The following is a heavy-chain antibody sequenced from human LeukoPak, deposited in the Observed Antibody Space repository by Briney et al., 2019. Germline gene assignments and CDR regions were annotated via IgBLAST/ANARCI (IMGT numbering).Heavy chain of an antibody. CDR3: AGRPTGYSSGYVY. J-gene: IGHJ4*02. D-gene: IGHD5-18*01. CDR2: ISGSAHKI. V-gene: IGHV3-23*01. Sequence: QAGGSLRLSCTASGFIFSSNGMNWVRQAPEKGLDWVSVISGSAHKIRYADSVKGRFTISRDNSENTVYLQMNNLRAEDTALYYCAGRPTGYSSGYVYWGQGALVTVSS. CDR1: GFIFSSNG.